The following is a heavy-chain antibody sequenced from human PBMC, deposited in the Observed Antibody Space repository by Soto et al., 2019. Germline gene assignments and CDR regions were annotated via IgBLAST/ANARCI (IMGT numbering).Heavy chain of an antibody. D-gene: IGHD2-2*01. Sequence: QVQLVQSGAEVKKPGSSVKVSCKASGGTFGSYAISWVRQAPGQGLEWMGRIIPIPGTANYAQKFQGRVTIAADESTSTAYMELSSLRSEDTAVYYCARSQGSSTSLEIYYYYYYAMDVWGQGTTVTVSS. J-gene: IGHJ6*02. CDR2: IIPIPGTA. CDR3: ARSQGSSTSLEIYYYYYYAMDV. V-gene: IGHV1-69*01. CDR1: GGTFGSYA.